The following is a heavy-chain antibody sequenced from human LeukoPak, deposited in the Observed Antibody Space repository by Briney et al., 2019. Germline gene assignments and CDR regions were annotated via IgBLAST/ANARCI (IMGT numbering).Heavy chain of an antibody. CDR1: GFTFSSYG. CDR3: ARARYSSGWYQVYYYYYMDV. V-gene: IGHV3-48*03. CDR2: ISSSGSTI. D-gene: IGHD6-19*01. J-gene: IGHJ6*03. Sequence: GGSLRLSCAASGFTFSSYGMNWDRQAPGKGLEWVSYISSSGSTIYYADSVKGRFTISRDNAKNSLYLQMNSLRAKDTVVYYCARARYSSGWYQVYYYYYMDVWGKGTTVTVSS.